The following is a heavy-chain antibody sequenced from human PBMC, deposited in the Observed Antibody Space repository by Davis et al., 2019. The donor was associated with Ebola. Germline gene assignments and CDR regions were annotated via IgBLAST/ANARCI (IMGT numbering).Heavy chain of an antibody. D-gene: IGHD2-2*01. V-gene: IGHV1-69*06. CDR1: GGTFSSYA. J-gene: IGHJ6*02. CDR2: IIPIFGTA. CDR3: ARADCSSTSCYVLGYYYYGMDV. Sequence: AASVKVSCKASGGTFSSYAISWVRQAPGQGLEWMGGIIPIFGTANYAQKFQGRVTITADKSTSTAYMELSSLRSEDTAVYYCARADCSSTSCYVLGYYYYGMDVWGQGTTVTVSS.